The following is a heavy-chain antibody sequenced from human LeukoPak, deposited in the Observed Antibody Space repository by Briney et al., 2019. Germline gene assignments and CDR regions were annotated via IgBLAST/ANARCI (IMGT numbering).Heavy chain of an antibody. CDR1: GFTFSSYG. D-gene: IGHD3-10*01. J-gene: IGHJ6*04. CDR2: IWYDGSNK. V-gene: IGHV3-33*01. CDR3: ARDRGRYYGSGSYRHGGMDV. Sequence: GGSLRLSCAASGFTFSSYGMHWVRQAPGKGLEWVAVIWYDGSNKYYADSVKGRFTISRDNSKNTLYLQMNSLRAEDTAVYYCARDRGRYYGSGSYRHGGMDVWGKGTTVTVSS.